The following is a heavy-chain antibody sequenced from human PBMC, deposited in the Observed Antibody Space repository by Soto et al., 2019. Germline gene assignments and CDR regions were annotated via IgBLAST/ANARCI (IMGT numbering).Heavy chain of an antibody. CDR1: RGTFSSYA. Sequence: SLQVSCNASRGTFSSYAISWVRQAPERGLEWMGGIIPIFGTANYAQKFQGRVTITADESTSTAYMELSSLRSEDTAVYYCAKDDSSGYYSHDAFDIWGQGTMVTVSS. CDR2: IIPIFGTA. CDR3: AKDDSSGYYSHDAFDI. D-gene: IGHD3-22*01. V-gene: IGHV1-69*13. J-gene: IGHJ3*02.